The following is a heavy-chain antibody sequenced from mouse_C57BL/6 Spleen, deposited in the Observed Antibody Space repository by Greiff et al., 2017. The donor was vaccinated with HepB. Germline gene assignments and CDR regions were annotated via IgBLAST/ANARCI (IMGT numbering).Heavy chain of an antibody. J-gene: IGHJ1*03. CDR1: GYTFTSYW. CDR3: TRDYYGSSPWYFDV. V-gene: IGHV1-5*01. Sequence: EVKLQESGTVLARPGASVKMSCKTSGYTFTSYWMHWVKQRPGQGLEWIGAIYPGNSDTSYNQKFKGKAKLTAITTARTAYMGLSSLTNEDSAVYDCTRDYYGSSPWYFDVWGTGTTVTVSS. CDR2: IYPGNSDT. D-gene: IGHD1-1*01.